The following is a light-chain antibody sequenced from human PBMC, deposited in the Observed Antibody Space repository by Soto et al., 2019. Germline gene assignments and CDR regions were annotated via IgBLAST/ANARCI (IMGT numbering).Light chain of an antibody. CDR2: GAS. CDR1: QTVSITY. J-gene: IGKJ5*01. CDR3: QQYGSSPLIS. V-gene: IGKV3-20*01. Sequence: PGEIATLSCRASQTVSITYLTRYQQKPGQAPRLLIFGASKRATGIPDRFSGSGSGRDFTLTISGLEPEDFAVYYCQQYGSSPLISFGQGTRLEIK.